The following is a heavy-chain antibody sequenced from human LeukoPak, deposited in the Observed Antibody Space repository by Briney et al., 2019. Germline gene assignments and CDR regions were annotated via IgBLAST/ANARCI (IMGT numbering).Heavy chain of an antibody. D-gene: IGHD3-22*01. V-gene: IGHV3-53*01. CDR1: GFTVSSNY. Sequence: PGGSLRLSCEASGFTVSSNYMSWVRQAPGKGLEWVSVIYSRGTTYYADFVKGRFTISRDNSKNTLYLQMSSLRAEDTAVYYCAGGLRSGYSGFKSWGQGTLVTVSS. CDR3: AGGLRSGYSGFKS. CDR2: IYSRGTT. J-gene: IGHJ5*02.